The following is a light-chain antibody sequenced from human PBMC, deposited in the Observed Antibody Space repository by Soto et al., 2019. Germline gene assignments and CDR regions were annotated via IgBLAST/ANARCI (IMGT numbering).Light chain of an antibody. CDR3: QQYGSSLPTWT. V-gene: IGKV3-20*01. J-gene: IGKJ1*01. CDR2: GAS. Sequence: EIVLTQSPGTLSLSQGERATLSCRASQSVSSSYLAWYQQKPGQAPRLLIYGASSRATGIPDRFSGSGSGTDFTLTISRLEPEDFAVYYCQQYGSSLPTWTFGQGTKVEIK. CDR1: QSVSSSY.